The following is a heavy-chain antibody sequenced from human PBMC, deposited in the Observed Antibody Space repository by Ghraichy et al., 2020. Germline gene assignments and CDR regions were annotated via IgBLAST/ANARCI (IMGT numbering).Heavy chain of an antibody. V-gene: IGHV4-59*08. CDR3: AGSCPLRGGSCLSDALDI. J-gene: IGHJ3*02. CDR1: GGSISSYY. D-gene: IGHD2-15*01. CDR2: IYYSGST. Sequence: SETLSLTCTVSGGSISSYYWSWIRQPPGKGLEWIGYIYYSGSTNYNPSLKMRVTISVDTSKNQFSLKLSSVTAADTAVYYGAGSCPLRGGSCLSDALDIWGQGTMVTVSS.